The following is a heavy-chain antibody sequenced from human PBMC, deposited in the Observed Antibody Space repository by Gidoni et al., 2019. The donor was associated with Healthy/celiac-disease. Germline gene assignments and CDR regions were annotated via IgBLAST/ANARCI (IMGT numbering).Heavy chain of an antibody. V-gene: IGHV4-34*01. CDR2: INHSGST. D-gene: IGHD3-3*01. J-gene: IGHJ5*02. Sequence: SLRKGLEWIGEINHSGSTNYNPSLKSRVTISVDTSKNQFSLKLSSVTAADTAVYYCARVTISPWWFDPWGQGTLVTVSS. CDR3: ARVTISPWWFDP.